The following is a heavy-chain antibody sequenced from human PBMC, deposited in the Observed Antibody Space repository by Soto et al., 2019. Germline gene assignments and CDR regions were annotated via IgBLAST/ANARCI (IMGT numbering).Heavy chain of an antibody. J-gene: IGHJ3*02. D-gene: IGHD3-3*01. CDR2: IYSGGNT. CDR1: GFTVSSNY. CDR3: AREVGVGVFVLDI. V-gene: IGHV3-66*01. Sequence: PGGSLSLSCAVSGFTVSSNYMNWVRQAPGKGLEWVSFIYSGGNTYYADYVKGRITISRDNSKNMLYLQMNTRRVEDTVVYYCAREVGVGVFVLDIGGKGTMVTVS.